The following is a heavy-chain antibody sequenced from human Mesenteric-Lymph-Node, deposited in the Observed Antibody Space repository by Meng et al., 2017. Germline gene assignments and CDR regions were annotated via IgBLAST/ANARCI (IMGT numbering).Heavy chain of an antibody. Sequence: SVKVSCKPSGGTFGSYAISWVRQAPGQGLEWMGGIIPIFGTANYAQKFQGRVTITADKSTSTAYMELSSLRSEDTAVYYCAKVVGTLHIRGYHTFWGQGTLVTVSS. CDR2: IIPIFGTA. CDR1: GGTFGSYA. J-gene: IGHJ1*01. CDR3: AKVVGTLHIRGYHTF. V-gene: IGHV1-69*06. D-gene: IGHD2-21*01.